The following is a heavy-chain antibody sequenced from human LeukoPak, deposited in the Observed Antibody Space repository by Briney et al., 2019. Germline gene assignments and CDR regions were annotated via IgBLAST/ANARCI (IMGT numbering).Heavy chain of an antibody. Sequence: GGSLRLSCAASGFTFITYAMSWVRQAPGKGLEWVSAISGSGGSTYYADSVKGRFTISRDNSKNALYLQMNSLRAADTAVYYCAAESERWLVRSWGQGTLVTVSS. J-gene: IGHJ4*02. D-gene: IGHD6-19*01. CDR1: GFTFITYA. CDR2: ISGSGGST. CDR3: AAESERWLVRS. V-gene: IGHV3-23*01.